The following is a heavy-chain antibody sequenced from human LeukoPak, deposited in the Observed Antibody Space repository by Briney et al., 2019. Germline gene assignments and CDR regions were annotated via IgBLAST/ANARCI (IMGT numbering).Heavy chain of an antibody. D-gene: IGHD3-22*01. CDR2: IIPILGIA. Sequence: SVKVSCKASGGTFSSYATSWVRQAPGQGLEWMGRIIPILGIANYAQKFQGRVTITADKSTSTAYMELSSLRSEDTAVYYCARDPGYDSSGYHDYWGQGTLVTVSS. V-gene: IGHV1-69*04. CDR3: ARDPGYDSSGYHDY. J-gene: IGHJ4*02. CDR1: GGTFSSYA.